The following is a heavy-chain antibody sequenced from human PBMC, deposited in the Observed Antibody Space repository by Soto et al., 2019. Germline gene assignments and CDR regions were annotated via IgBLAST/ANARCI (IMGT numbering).Heavy chain of an antibody. Sequence: QVQLVESGGGVVQPGRSLRLSCAASGFTFSSYAMHWVRQAPGKGLEWVAVISYDGSNKYYADSVKGRFTISRDNSKNTLYLQTNSLRAEDTAVYYCARDPRGGAGTFDYWGQGTLVTVSS. CDR1: GFTFSSYA. V-gene: IGHV3-30-3*01. CDR2: ISYDGSNK. J-gene: IGHJ4*02. CDR3: ARDPRGGAGTFDY. D-gene: IGHD6-19*01.